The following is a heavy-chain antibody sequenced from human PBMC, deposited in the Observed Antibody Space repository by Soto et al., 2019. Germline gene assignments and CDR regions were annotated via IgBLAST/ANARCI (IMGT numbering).Heavy chain of an antibody. D-gene: IGHD3-16*02. V-gene: IGHV3-48*02. J-gene: IGHJ6*02. CDR2: ISSSSSTI. CDR3: ARGPITFGGVIALLRYGMDV. CDR1: GFTFSSYS. Sequence: EVQLVESGGGLVQPGGSLRLSCAASGFTFSSYSMNWVRQAPGKGLEWVSYISSSSSTIYYADSVKGRFTISRDNAKNSLYLQMNSLRDEDTAVYYCARGPITFGGVIALLRYGMDVWGQGTTVTVSS.